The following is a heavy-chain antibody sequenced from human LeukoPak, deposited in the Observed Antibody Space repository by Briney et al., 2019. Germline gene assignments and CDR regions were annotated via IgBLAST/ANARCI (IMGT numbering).Heavy chain of an antibody. CDR1: GFTLSSYS. J-gene: IGHJ5*02. CDR3: ARDEYSSSWTSYNWFDP. V-gene: IGHV3-21*01. CDR2: ISSSSSYI. D-gene: IGHD6-13*01. Sequence: GGSLRLSCAASGFTLSSYSMNWVRQAPGKGLEWVSSISSSSSYIYYADSVKGRFTISRDNAKNSLYLQMNSLRAEDTAVYYCARDEYSSSWTSYNWFDPWGQGTLVTVSS.